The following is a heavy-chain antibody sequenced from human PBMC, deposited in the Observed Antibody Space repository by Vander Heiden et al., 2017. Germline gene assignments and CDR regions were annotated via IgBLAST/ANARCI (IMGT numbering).Heavy chain of an antibody. J-gene: IGHJ6*02. CDR2: ISDSGGST. CDR3: AKEGCSSTRCYMNV. D-gene: IGHD2-2*01. V-gene: IGHV3-23*01. CDR1: GFAFSTYA. Sequence: EVQLLESGGGLVQPGGSLRLSCAASGFAFSTYAMSWVRQAPGKGLECVSVISDSGGSTDYADSVKGRFTISRDNSKNTLYLQMNSLRAGDTAVYYCAKEGCSSTRCYMNVWGQGTTVTVSS.